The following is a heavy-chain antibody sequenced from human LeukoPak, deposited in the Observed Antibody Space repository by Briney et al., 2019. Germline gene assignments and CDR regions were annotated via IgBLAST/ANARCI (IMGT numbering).Heavy chain of an antibody. CDR3: ARARWNYLYYFDY. J-gene: IGHJ4*02. Sequence: PSETLSLTRTVSGGSISSYYWSWIRQPPGKGLEWIGYIYYSGSTNYNPSLKSRVTISVDTSKNQFSLKLSSVTAADTAVYYCARARWNYLYYFDYWGQGTLVTVSS. CDR2: IYYSGST. D-gene: IGHD1-7*01. V-gene: IGHV4-59*01. CDR1: GGSISSYY.